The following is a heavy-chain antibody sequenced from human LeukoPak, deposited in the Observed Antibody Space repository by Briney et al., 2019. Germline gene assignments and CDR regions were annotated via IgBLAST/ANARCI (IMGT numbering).Heavy chain of an antibody. Sequence: GSLRLSCAASGFTFSPHSMHWVRQAPGKGLDWVASISSDTDYIYYADSVKGRFTISRDNPRNSVFLQMNSLRDDDTAVYFCVRGGLMTIGTVIASPFDYWGQGILVLVSS. D-gene: IGHD3-16*02. CDR3: VRGGLMTIGTVIASPFDY. V-gene: IGHV3-21*06. CDR2: ISSDTDYI. CDR1: GFTFSPHS. J-gene: IGHJ4*02.